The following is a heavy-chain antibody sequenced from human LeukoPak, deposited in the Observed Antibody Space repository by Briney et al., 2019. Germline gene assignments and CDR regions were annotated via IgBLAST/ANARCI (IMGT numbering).Heavy chain of an antibody. J-gene: IGHJ4*02. D-gene: IGHD6-13*01. CDR3: ARVESIAAALDY. V-gene: IGHV4-34*01. CDR2: INHSGST. CDR1: GGSFSGYY. Sequence: SETLSLTCAVYGGSFSGYYWSWIRQPPGKGLEWIGEINHSGSTNYNPSLKSRVTISVDTSKNQFSLKLSSVTAADTAVYYCARVESIAAALDYWGQGTLVTVSS.